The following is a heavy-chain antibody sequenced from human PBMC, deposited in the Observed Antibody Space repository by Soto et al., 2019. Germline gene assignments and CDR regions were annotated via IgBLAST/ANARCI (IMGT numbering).Heavy chain of an antibody. CDR1: GFTFSSYG. V-gene: IGHV3-33*01. CDR3: ARDRNMVRGINYYYGMDV. CDR2: IWYDGSNK. Sequence: QVQLVESGGGVVQPGRSLRLSCAASGFTFSSYGMHWVRQAPGKGLEWVAVIWYDGSNKYYADSVKGRFTISRDNSKNTLYLQMNSLRAEDTAVYYCARDRNMVRGINYYYGMDVWGQGTTVTVSS. D-gene: IGHD3-10*01. J-gene: IGHJ6*02.